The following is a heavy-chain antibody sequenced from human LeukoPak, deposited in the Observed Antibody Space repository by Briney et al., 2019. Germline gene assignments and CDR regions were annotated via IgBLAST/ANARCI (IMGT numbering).Heavy chain of an antibody. Sequence: PGGSLRLSCAASGFTFDDYAMHWVRQAPGKGLEWVSSISSSSSYIYYADSVKGRFTISRDNAKNSLYLQMNSLRAEDTAMYYCARSVTVHYYYYYYMDVWGKGTTVTVSS. CDR1: GFTFDDYA. CDR3: ARSVTVHYYYYYYMDV. CDR2: ISSSSSYI. J-gene: IGHJ6*03. V-gene: IGHV3-21*01. D-gene: IGHD4-11*01.